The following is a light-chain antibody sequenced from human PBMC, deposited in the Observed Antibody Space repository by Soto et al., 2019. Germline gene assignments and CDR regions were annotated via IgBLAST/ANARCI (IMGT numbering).Light chain of an antibody. J-gene: IGKJ1*01. CDR3: QQGYSRPRT. CDR2: TSS. CDR1: QSISNH. V-gene: IGKV1-39*01. Sequence: DIQMTQSPSSLSASVEATVIITCRASQSISNHLNWYQQKPGKAPNLLIFTSSNLESGVPSRFSGSGSGTDFPLTISSLQPEELATYFCQQGYSRPRTFGQGTKVDI.